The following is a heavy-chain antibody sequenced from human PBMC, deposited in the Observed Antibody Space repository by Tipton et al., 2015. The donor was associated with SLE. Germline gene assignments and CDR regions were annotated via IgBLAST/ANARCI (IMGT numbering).Heavy chain of an antibody. J-gene: IGHJ4*02. CDR1: GDSISSTSYY. V-gene: IGHV4-39*07. Sequence: TLSLTCIVSGDSISSTSYYWGWIRQPPGKGLEWIGTIYYTGSTFYNPSLKSRVTISVDTSKNQFSLKLSSVTAADTAVYYCARDEYRYDGTGYHLLGHFDYWGQGTLVTVSP. CDR2: IYYTGST. CDR3: ARDEYRYDGTGYHLLGHFDY. D-gene: IGHD3-22*01.